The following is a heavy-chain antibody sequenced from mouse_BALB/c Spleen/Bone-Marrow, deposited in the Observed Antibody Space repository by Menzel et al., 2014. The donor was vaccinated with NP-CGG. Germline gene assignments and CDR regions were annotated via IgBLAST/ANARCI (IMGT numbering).Heavy chain of an antibody. CDR2: ISPSSGYT. CDR3: ARGKTGFYGMDY. V-gene: IGHV1-4*01. D-gene: IGHD4-1*01. Sequence: VQLVESGAELARPGASVKMSCKASGYTFTNYTMHWVKQRPGQGLEWIGYISPSSGYTNYNQKFKDTATLTADKSSSTAYMQLSSLTPADSAVYYCARGKTGFYGMDYWGQGASVTVSS. CDR1: GYTFTNYT. J-gene: IGHJ4*01.